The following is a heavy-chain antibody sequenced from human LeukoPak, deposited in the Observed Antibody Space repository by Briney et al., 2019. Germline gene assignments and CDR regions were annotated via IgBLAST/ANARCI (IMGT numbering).Heavy chain of an antibody. Sequence: ASVKVSCKASGCTFTSYYMHWVRQAPGQGLEWMGIINPSGGSTSYAQKFQGRVTMTRDMSTSTVYMELSSLRSEDTAVYYCARGMGIVVVPAAMIPNFDYWGQGTLVTVSS. CDR2: INPSGGST. D-gene: IGHD2-2*01. V-gene: IGHV1-46*01. J-gene: IGHJ4*02. CDR1: GCTFTSYY. CDR3: ARGMGIVVVPAAMIPNFDY.